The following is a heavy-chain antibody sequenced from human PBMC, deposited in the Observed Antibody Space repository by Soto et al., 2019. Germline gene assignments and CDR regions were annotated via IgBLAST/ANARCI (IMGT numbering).Heavy chain of an antibody. D-gene: IGHD6-13*01. Sequence: QVQLVQSGAEVKKPGSSVKVSCKASGCTFSNYAISWVLQAPGQGLEWVGGIIPIFITPNYAHELRGRVTVSAAESTSTAYMELSSWRYEDTAVYYCAIVPEYSSSWDCGDGGQGTLVTVSS. CDR2: IIPIFITP. J-gene: IGHJ4*02. V-gene: IGHV1-69*01. CDR1: GCTFSNYA. CDR3: AIVPEYSSSWDCGD.